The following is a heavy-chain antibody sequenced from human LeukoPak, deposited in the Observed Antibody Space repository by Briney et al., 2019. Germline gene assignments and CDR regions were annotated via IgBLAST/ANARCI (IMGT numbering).Heavy chain of an antibody. V-gene: IGHV4-59*01. D-gene: IGHD3-10*01. CDR1: GGSISSYY. CDR3: ARQRITMVRGASSIWFDP. Sequence: SETLSLTCTVSGGSISSYYWSWIPQPPGKGLEWIGYIYYSGSTNYNPSLKSRVTISVDTSKNQFSLKLSSVTAADTAVYYCARQRITMVRGASSIWFDPWGQGTLVTVSS. CDR2: IYYSGST. J-gene: IGHJ5*02.